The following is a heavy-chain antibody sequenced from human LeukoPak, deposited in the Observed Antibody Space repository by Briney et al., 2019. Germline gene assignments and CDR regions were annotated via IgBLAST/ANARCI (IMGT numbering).Heavy chain of an antibody. J-gene: IGHJ4*02. Sequence: SVKVSCKASGYTFTGYYMHWVRQAPGQGLEWMGGIIPIFGTTNYAQKFQGRVTITADASTSTAYMELSSLRSEDTAVYYCAVEAYTYINWGQGTLVTVSS. V-gene: IGHV1-69*13. CDR2: IIPIFGTT. CDR3: AVEAYTYIN. D-gene: IGHD5-18*01. CDR1: GYTFTGYY.